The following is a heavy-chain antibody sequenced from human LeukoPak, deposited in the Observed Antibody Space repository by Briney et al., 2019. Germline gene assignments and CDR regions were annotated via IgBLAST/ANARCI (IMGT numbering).Heavy chain of an antibody. J-gene: IGHJ4*02. CDR1: GFTFSSYG. V-gene: IGHV3-30*02. CDR3: AKVESNWWEGFDY. D-gene: IGHD2-8*02. Sequence: GGSLRLSCAASGFTFSSYGMHWVRQAPGKGLEWVAFIRYDGSNKYYADSVKGRFTNSRDNSTNTLYLQMNSLRAEDTAVYYCAKVESNWWEGFDYWGQGTLVTVSS. CDR2: IRYDGSNK.